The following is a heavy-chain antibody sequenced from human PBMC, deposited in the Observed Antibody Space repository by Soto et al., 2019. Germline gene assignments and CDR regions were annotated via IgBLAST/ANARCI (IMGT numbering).Heavy chain of an antibody. V-gene: IGHV3-15*01. CDR3: SPRGDYFDY. D-gene: IGHD3-10*01. CDR1: GFTFSNAW. J-gene: IGHJ4*02. CDR2: IKSKTAGGTT. Sequence: GGSLRLSCAASGFTFSNAWMTWVRKAPGKGLEWVGRIKSKTAGGTTDYAAPVNGRFTISRDDSKSTVYLQMNNLKSEDTAVYYCSPRGDYFDYWGQGTLVTVSS.